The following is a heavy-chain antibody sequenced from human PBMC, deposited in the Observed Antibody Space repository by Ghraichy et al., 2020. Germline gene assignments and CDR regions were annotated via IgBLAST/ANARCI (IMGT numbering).Heavy chain of an antibody. D-gene: IGHD2-2*01. CDR3: ARDRINVIPEAMYDF. CDR1: GFTVINYA. V-gene: IGHV3-23*01. CDR2: ISGIGDEI. J-gene: IGHJ4*02. Sequence: GGSLRLSCVASGFTVINYAMSWVRQAPGKGLERVSAISGIGDEIYYADSVKGRFTISRDNSKNTVYLQMNSLRAEDTAVYFCARDRINVIPEAMYDFWGQGTQVTVSS.